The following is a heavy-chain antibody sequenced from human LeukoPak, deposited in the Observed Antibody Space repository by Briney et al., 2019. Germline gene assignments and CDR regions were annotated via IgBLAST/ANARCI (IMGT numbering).Heavy chain of an antibody. J-gene: IGHJ5*02. CDR3: ARDLRGTIFGVVIPWFDP. Sequence: ASVKVSCKASGYTFTSYAMNWVRQAPGQGLEWMGWINTNTGNPTYPQGFTGRFVFSLDTSVSTAYLQISSLKAEDTAVYYCARDLRGTIFGVVIPWFDPWGQGTLVTVSS. V-gene: IGHV7-4-1*02. CDR2: INTNTGNP. CDR1: GYTFTSYA. D-gene: IGHD3-3*01.